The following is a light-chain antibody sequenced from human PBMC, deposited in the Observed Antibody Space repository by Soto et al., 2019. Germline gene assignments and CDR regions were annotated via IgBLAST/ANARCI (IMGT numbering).Light chain of an antibody. CDR2: QHS. J-gene: IGLJ2*01. CDR3: QAWDSRTDVV. Sequence: SYELTQPPSVSVSPGQTASITCSGAKLGDKYTCWYQQKPGQSPVLVIYQHSQRPSGIPERFSGSNSGNTATLTISGTQAMDEADYYCQAWDSRTDVVFGGGTKLTVL. CDR1: KLGDKY. V-gene: IGLV3-1*01.